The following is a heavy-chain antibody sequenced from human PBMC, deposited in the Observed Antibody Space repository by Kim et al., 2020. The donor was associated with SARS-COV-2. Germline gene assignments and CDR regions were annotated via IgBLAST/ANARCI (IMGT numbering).Heavy chain of an antibody. D-gene: IGHD3-10*01. CDR3: ARGREPIMVRGPTERFNWFDP. Sequence: ASVKVSCKASGYTFTSYGISWVRQAPGQGLEWMGWISAYNGNTNYAQKLQGRVTMTTDTSTSTAYMELRSLRSDDTAVYYCARGREPIMVRGPTERFNWFDPWGQGTLVTVSS. CDR2: ISAYNGNT. V-gene: IGHV1-18*04. CDR1: GYTFTSYG. J-gene: IGHJ5*02.